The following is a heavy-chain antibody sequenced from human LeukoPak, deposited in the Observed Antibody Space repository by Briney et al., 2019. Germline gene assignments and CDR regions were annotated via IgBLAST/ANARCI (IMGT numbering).Heavy chain of an antibody. D-gene: IGHD1-26*01. CDR2: GTDSGGT. J-gene: IGHJ5*02. V-gene: IGHV4-34*01. CDR1: GRSLNGYY. Sequence: PSETLSLTCAVYGRSLNGYYWSWIRQTPGKGLERIGEGTDSGGTKYSPSLKSRVTISADTPKNQFSLKLTSLTAADTAVYYCAKNGQSGFSFDPWGQGTLVTVSS. CDR3: AKNGQSGFSFDP.